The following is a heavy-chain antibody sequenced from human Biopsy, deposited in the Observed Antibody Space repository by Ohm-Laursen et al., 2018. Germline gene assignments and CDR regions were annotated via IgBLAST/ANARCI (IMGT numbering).Heavy chain of an antibody. CDR3: TLEGAGFDN. J-gene: IGHJ4*02. CDR2: IRSKAKSYAT. Sequence: LTPAASGVPFRASAVHLVPPASRKRLGGVGLIRSKAKSYATAYAASVTGRFTISRDDSKNTTDLQMDSLKTEDTAVYYCTLEGAGFDNWGQGTLVTVSS. V-gene: IGHV3-73*01. D-gene: IGHD3-10*01. CDR1: GVPFRASA.